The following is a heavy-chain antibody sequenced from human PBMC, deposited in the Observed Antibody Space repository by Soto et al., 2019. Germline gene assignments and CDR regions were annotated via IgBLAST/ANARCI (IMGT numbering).Heavy chain of an antibody. J-gene: IGHJ6*02. CDR3: ARVTPGNNLYYFSGLDC. V-gene: IGHV3-30-3*01. CDR1: GFTFDTYC. Sequence: GGSLRPFCVASGFTFDTYCIHLVRQAPGKGLQWVALISYEGSNTYYADSVRGRFTISRDNSKNTLSLQMNTLRPEDTGVYYCARVTPGNNLYYFSGLDCWGQGTSVTVSS. CDR2: ISYEGSNT. D-gene: IGHD1-1*01.